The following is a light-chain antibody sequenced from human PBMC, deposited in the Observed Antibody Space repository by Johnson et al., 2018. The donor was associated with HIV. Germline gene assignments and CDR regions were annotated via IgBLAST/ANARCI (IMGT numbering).Light chain of an antibody. J-gene: IGLJ1*01. CDR3: GTWDNSLGTGGV. CDR2: ENN. V-gene: IGLV1-51*02. Sequence: QSVLTQPPSVSAAPGQKVTISCSGSSSNIGNNYVSSYQQLPGTAPKLLIYENNKRPSGIPDRFSGSKSGTSATLGITGLQTGDEAAYYCGTWDNSLGTGGVVGTGTKVTVL. CDR1: SSNIGNNY.